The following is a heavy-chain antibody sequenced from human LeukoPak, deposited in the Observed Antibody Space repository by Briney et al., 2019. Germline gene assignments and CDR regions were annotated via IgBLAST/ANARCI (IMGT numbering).Heavy chain of an antibody. V-gene: IGHV3-7*01. CDR3: ARNGFASAINS. J-gene: IGHJ4*02. CDR1: GFTFNTYW. D-gene: IGHD2-21*02. CDR2: IKQDGSEK. Sequence: GGSLRLSCAASGFTFNTYWMSWVRQTPGKGLEWVANIKQDGSEKYYVDSVKGRFTISRDNAKNSLYLQMNSLRAEDTAVYYYARNGFASAINSWGQGTLVTVSS.